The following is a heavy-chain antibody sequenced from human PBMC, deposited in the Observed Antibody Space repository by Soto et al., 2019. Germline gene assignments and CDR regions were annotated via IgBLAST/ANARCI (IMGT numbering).Heavy chain of an antibody. CDR2: IWYDGSNK. Sequence: GGSLRLSCAASGFTFSSYGMHWVRQAPGKGLEWVAVIWYDGSNKYYADSVKGRFTISRDNSKNTLYLQMNSLRAEDTAVYYCARSNQLMNAFDIWGQGTMVTVSS. CDR3: ARSNQLMNAFDI. J-gene: IGHJ3*02. V-gene: IGHV3-33*01. CDR1: GFTFSSYG.